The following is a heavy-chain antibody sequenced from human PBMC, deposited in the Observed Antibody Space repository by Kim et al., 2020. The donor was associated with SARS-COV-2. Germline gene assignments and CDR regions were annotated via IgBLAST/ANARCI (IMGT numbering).Heavy chain of an antibody. D-gene: IGHD3-3*01. CDR3: ARDKSGYGNDY. V-gene: IGHV1-69*01. J-gene: IGHJ4*02. Sequence: NYAQKFRDRVTITADDSTSTTFLELKSLRSDDTAMYYCARDKSGYGNDYWGQGTLVTVSS.